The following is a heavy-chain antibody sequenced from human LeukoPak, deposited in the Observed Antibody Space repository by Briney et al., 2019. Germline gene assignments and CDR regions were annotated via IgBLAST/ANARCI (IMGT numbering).Heavy chain of an antibody. D-gene: IGHD3-16*01. CDR3: ARDLAFYYYYGMDV. V-gene: IGHV1-2*02. Sequence: ASVKVSCKASGYTFTGYYMHWVRQAPGQGLEWMGWINPNSGGTNYAQKFQGKVTMTRDTSISTAYMELSRLRSDDTAVYYCARDLAFYYYYGMDVWGQGTTVTVSS. J-gene: IGHJ6*02. CDR1: GYTFTGYY. CDR2: INPNSGGT.